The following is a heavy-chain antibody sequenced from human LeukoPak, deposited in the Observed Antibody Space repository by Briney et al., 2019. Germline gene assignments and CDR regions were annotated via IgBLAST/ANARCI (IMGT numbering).Heavy chain of an antibody. V-gene: IGHV3-30*05. CDR3: ARNRKWEFLPVAMFY. CDR1: GFTFSSYG. D-gene: IGHD1-26*01. Sequence: GRSLRLSCAASGFTFSSYGMHWVRQAPGKGLQWLAFISYDGSETYYTDSVKGRFTISRDNSQNTLYLQMNSLRPEDTAIYYCARNRKWEFLPVAMFYWGQGSLVTVSS. J-gene: IGHJ4*02. CDR2: ISYDGSET.